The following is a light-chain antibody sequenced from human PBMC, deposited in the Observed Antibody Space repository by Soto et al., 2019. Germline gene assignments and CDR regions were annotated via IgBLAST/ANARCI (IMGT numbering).Light chain of an antibody. J-gene: IGLJ1*01. CDR3: SSYTSSSTYV. CDR2: DVS. V-gene: IGLV2-14*01. CDR1: SSDVGGYNY. Sequence: QSVLTQPASVSGSPGQSITISCTGTSSDVGGYNYVSWYQQHPGKAPKLMIYDVSNRPSGVSNLFSGSKSGNTASLTISWLQAEDEADYYCSSYTSSSTYVFGTGTKVTVL.